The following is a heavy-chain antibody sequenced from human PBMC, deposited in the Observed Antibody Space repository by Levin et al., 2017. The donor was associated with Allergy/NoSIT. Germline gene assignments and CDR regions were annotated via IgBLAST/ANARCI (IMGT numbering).Heavy chain of an antibody. CDR3: ARGENIIVLLGTNAAFDI. Sequence: GESLKISCVASGFTFSSHWMTWVRQVPGKGLEWVAYIKYDGSETYHVDSVKGRFTISRDNAKSSLYLQMNSLRVEDTAVYHCARGENIIVLLGTNAAFDIWGQGTMVTVSS. J-gene: IGHJ3*02. CDR2: IKYDGSET. CDR1: GFTFSSHW. V-gene: IGHV3-7*03. D-gene: IGHD2-8*01.